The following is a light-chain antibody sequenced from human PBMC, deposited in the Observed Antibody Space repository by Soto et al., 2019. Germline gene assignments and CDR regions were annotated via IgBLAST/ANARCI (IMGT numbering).Light chain of an antibody. CDR3: QQYGSSPT. CDR2: GAS. Sequence: EIVLTQSPGTLSLSPGEGATLSCRASQTVSSSYLAWYQQKPGQAPRLLIYGASSRATGIPDRFSGSGSGTDFTLTISRLEPEDFAVYYCQQYGSSPTFGGGTNVEIK. CDR1: QTVSSSY. V-gene: IGKV3-20*01. J-gene: IGKJ4*01.